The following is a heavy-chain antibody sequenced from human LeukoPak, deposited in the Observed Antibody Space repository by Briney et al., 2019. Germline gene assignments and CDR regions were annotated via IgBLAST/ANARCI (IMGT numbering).Heavy chain of an antibody. CDR3: AVIVGGTVVVY. Sequence: ASVKVSFKASGYTFTSYDINWGRQATRQGLEWMGWMNPNSGNTGYAQKFQGRGTMTRNTSISKAYMELSSLRSEDTAVYYCAVIVGGTVVVYWGQGTLVTVSS. D-gene: IGHD1-26*01. V-gene: IGHV1-8*01. J-gene: IGHJ4*02. CDR2: MNPNSGNT. CDR1: GYTFTSYD.